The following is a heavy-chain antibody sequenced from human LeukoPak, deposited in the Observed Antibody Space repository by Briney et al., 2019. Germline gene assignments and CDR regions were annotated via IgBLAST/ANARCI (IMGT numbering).Heavy chain of an antibody. D-gene: IGHD1-26*01. V-gene: IGHV1-2*04. CDR2: INPNSGGT. J-gene: IGHJ3*02. CDR1: GYTFTGYY. Sequence: ASVKVSCKASGYTFTGYYMHWVRQAPGQGLEWMGWINPNSGGTNYAQKFQGWVTMTRDTSISTAYMELSSLRSEDTAVYYCARGNSDGRGDIWGQGTMVTVSS. CDR3: ARGNSDGRGDI.